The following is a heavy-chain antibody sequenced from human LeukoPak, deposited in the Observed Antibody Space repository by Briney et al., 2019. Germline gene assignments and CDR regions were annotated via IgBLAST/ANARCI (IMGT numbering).Heavy chain of an antibody. V-gene: IGHV3-7*01. D-gene: IGHD2-8*01. CDR3: ARIYLKMASAS. J-gene: IGHJ5*02. Sequence: GGSLRLSCVVSGFTFSSHWMSWVRQAPGKGLEWVANIKEDGSEKYYVDSVKGRFTISRDNAKNSVSLQMNSLRAEDTAVYYCARIYLKMASASWGQGTLVTVSS. CDR2: IKEDGSEK. CDR1: GFTFSSHW.